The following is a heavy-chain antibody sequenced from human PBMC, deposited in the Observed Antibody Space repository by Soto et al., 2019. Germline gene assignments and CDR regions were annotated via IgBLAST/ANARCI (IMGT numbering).Heavy chain of an antibody. CDR2: IIPIFGTA. CDR3: ARDGGRHSGGIDY. Sequence: QVQLVQSGAEVKKPGSSVKVSCKASGGTFSSYSINWVRQAPGQGLEWMGEIIPIFGTANYAQKFQGRVTITADESTSTAYMELSSLRSDDTAVYDCARDGGRHSGGIDYWGQGTLVTVSS. V-gene: IGHV1-69*01. D-gene: IGHD1-26*01. CDR1: GGTFSSYS. J-gene: IGHJ4*02.